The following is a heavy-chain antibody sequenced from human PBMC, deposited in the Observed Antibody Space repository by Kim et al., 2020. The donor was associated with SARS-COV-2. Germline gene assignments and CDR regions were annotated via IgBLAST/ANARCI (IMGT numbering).Heavy chain of an antibody. V-gene: IGHV4-39*01. Sequence: YYNPTLKSRVTISVDTSKNQFSLKLSSVTAADTAVYYGARRIVGATTFDYWGQGTLVTVSS. J-gene: IGHJ4*02. CDR3: ARRIVGATTFDY. D-gene: IGHD1-26*01.